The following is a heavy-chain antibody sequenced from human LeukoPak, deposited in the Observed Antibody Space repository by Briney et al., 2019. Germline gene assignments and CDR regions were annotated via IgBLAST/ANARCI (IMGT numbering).Heavy chain of an antibody. CDR1: GYTFTSYD. V-gene: IGHV1-8*01. CDR3: ARVGRRIVVVPAAIGAYYYGMDV. D-gene: IGHD2-2*02. CDR2: MNPNSGNT. J-gene: IGHJ6*02. Sequence: ASVKVSCKASGYTFTSYDINWVRQATGQGPEWMGWMNPNSGNTGYAQKFQGRVTMTMNTSISTAYMELSSLRSEDTAVYYCARVGRRIVVVPAAIGAYYYGMDVWGQGTTVTVSS.